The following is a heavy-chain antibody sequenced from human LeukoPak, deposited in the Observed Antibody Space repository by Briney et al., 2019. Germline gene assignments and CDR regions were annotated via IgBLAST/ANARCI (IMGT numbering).Heavy chain of an antibody. CDR3: ARVDCSSTSCYTRLWNFDY. J-gene: IGHJ4*02. D-gene: IGHD2-2*02. V-gene: IGHV1-2*02. Sequence: APVKVSCKASGYTFTGYYMHWVRQAPGQGLEWMGWINPNSGGTNYAQKFQGRVTMTRDTSISTAYMELSRLRSDDTAVYYCARVDCSSTSCYTRLWNFDYWGQGTLVTVSS. CDR1: GYTFTGYY. CDR2: INPNSGGT.